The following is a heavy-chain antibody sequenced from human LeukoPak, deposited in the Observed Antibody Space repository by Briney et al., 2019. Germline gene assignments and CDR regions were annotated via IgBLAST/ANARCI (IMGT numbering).Heavy chain of an antibody. J-gene: IGHJ4*02. D-gene: IGHD1-26*01. CDR1: GFTFSSYA. CDR3: ASSIVGATSFDY. Sequence: GGSLRLSCAASGFTFSSYAMSWVRQAPGKGLEWVSSISSSSSYIYSADSVKGRFIISRDNAKNSLYLQMNSLRAEDTAVYYCASSIVGATSFDYWGQGTLVTVSS. V-gene: IGHV3-21*01. CDR2: ISSSSSYI.